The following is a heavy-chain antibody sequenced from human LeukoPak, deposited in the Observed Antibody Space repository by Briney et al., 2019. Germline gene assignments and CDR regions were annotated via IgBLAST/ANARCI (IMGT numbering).Heavy chain of an antibody. V-gene: IGHV3-72*01. CDR2: SQTTKPNSCTK. J-gene: IGHJ4*02. D-gene: IGHD6-13*01. CDR3: VRVVTKRSGWYHFDN. Sequence: QPGGSLRLSWAASRFAITDHHMDWVRQAQGKGMGWVGRSQTTKPNSCTKEYDASVKGRFTNSRDDSKNSLYLQLNSLKTEDTAVYYCVRVVTKRSGWYHFDNWGQGTLVTVSS. CDR1: RFAITDHH.